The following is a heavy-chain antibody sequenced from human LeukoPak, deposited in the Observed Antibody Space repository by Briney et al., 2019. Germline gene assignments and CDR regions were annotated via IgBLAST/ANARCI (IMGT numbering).Heavy chain of an antibody. D-gene: IGHD5-18*01. CDR1: GFSYSAYG. Sequence: GGSLRLSCAASGFSYSAYGMSWVRQAPGKGLEWVSTISGIGDTTYYADSVKGRFTISRDNSRDTLSLQVNGLRAEDTAVYYCARSNTANRTPNFDSWGQGTLVTVSS. CDR3: ARSNTANRTPNFDS. CDR2: ISGIGDTT. V-gene: IGHV3-23*01. J-gene: IGHJ4*02.